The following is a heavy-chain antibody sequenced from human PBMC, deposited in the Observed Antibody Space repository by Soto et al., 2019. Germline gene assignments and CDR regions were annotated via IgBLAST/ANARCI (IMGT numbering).Heavy chain of an antibody. V-gene: IGHV3-30*19. CDR2: ISKDGLDR. CDR3: ASPREGQWLVFDH. D-gene: IGHD6-19*01. CDR1: GFTFSYFG. J-gene: IGHJ4*02. Sequence: GGSLRLSCVVSGFTFSYFGMHWVRQSPGEGLAWVASISKDGLDRYYSESVKGRFTISRDDSKNTVFLQMNSLKVEDTAAYFCASPREGQWLVFDHWGQRTLVTVSS.